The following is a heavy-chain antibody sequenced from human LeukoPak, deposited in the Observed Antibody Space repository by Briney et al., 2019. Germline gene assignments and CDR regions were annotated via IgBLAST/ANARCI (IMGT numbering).Heavy chain of an antibody. CDR2: ISWNSDNI. CDR3: VKDKHARVREMYNWFDP. J-gene: IGHJ5*02. V-gene: IGHV3-9*01. D-gene: IGHD3-10*01. Sequence: PGGSLRLSCVASGFTFDDYGMHWVRQPPGKGLEWVAGISWNSDNIGYADSVKGRFTISRDNAKNSLFLQMNSLRPDDTAFYYCVKDKHARVREMYNWFDPWGQGTLVTVSS. CDR1: GFTFDDYG.